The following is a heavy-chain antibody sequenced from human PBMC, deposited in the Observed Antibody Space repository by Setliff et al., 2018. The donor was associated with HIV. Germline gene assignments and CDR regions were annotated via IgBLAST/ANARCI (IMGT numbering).Heavy chain of an antibody. V-gene: IGHV1-46*01. CDR3: ARCYYDSSGPTDAFDI. CDR2: INPSGGRT. Sequence: ASVKVSCKASGYNFTNYYIHWVRQAPGQGLEWMGLINPSGGRTSYAQKFQGRLTMTRDTSRSTVYMELSSLRSEDTAVYYCARCYYDSSGPTDAFDIWGQGTVVTVSS. J-gene: IGHJ3*02. D-gene: IGHD3-22*01. CDR1: GYNFTNYY.